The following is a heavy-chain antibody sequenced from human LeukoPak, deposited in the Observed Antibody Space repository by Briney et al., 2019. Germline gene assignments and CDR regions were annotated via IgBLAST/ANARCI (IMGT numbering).Heavy chain of an antibody. CDR2: IIPIFGTA. J-gene: IGHJ4*02. CDR3: ARVGYDSSGYYRGYFDY. D-gene: IGHD3-22*01. Sequence: SVKVSCKASGGTFSSYAISWVRQAPGQGLEWMGGIIPIFGTANYAQKFQGRVTITADESTSTAYMELSSPRSEDTAVYYCARVGYDSSGYYRGYFDYWGQGTLVTVSS. V-gene: IGHV1-69*01. CDR1: GGTFSSYA.